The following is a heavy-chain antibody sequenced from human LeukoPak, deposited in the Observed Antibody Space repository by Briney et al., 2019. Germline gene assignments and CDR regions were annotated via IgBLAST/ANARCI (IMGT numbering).Heavy chain of an antibody. CDR3: ARALYGSGWCQDY. CDR1: GFTFRNYA. Sequence: PGVSLRLSGAASGFTFRNYAMSWVRQAPGKGLEWVSTISNSVGTTYYADSVKGRFTISRDNSRNTLYLQVNSLRAEDTALYYCARALYGSGWCQDYWGQGTLVTVSS. CDR2: ISNSVGTT. V-gene: IGHV3-23*01. J-gene: IGHJ4*02. D-gene: IGHD6-19*01.